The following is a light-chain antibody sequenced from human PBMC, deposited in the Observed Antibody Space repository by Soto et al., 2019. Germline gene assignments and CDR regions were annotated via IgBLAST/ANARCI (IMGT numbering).Light chain of an antibody. J-gene: IGKJ2*01. CDR2: AAS. CDR3: QQYDNSPPRYT. CDR1: QSVSTTY. Sequence: EIVLTQSPGTLSLSPGERATLSCRASQSVSTTYLAWYQQKPGQAPSLLIYAASSRATGIPDRFSGSGSGTDFTLTISRLEPEDFAVYYCQQYDNSPPRYTFGQGTKVDIK. V-gene: IGKV3-20*01.